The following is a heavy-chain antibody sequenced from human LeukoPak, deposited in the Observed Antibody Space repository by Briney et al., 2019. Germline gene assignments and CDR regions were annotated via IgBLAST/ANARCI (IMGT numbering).Heavy chain of an antibody. Sequence: GGSLRLSCAASGLTLSSYSMNWVRQTPGKGLEWVSAISGSGRNTYYADSVKGRFTISRDNSRSTVDLQMNSLRVEDTGIYYCARDEIPSGTWGQGTMVIVSS. CDR3: ARDEIPSGT. CDR1: GLTLSSYS. J-gene: IGHJ3*01. D-gene: IGHD6-25*01. CDR2: ISGSGRNT. V-gene: IGHV3-23*01.